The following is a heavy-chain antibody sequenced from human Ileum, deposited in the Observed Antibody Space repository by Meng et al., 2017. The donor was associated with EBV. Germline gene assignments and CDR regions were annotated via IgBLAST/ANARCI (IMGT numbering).Heavy chain of an antibody. CDR1: GGSFSNYY. V-gene: IGHV4-34*01. J-gene: IGHJ5*02. CDR3: ARYGTCGANSFYCFDP. D-gene: IGHD4-23*01. CDR2: ISHTGTT. Sequence: QVLRPQWGGGLLQPSATLSLTCGVYGGSFSNYYWTWIRQPPGKGLEWIGEISHTGTTKYNPSLKNRVTISLDTSNNQFSLNLNSVTAADTALYYCARYGTCGANSFYCFDPWGQGTLVTVSS.